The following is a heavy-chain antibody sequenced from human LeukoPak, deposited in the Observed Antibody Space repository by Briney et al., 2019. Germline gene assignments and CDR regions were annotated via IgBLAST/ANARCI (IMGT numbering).Heavy chain of an antibody. Sequence: GESLKISCKGSGYSFTSYWIGWVRQMPGKGLEWMGIIYPGDSDTRYSPSFQGQVTISADKSISTAYLQWSSLKASDTAMYYCARLAGRGFIVVVPAAISYTFDIWGQGTMVTVSS. D-gene: IGHD2-2*02. J-gene: IGHJ3*02. CDR3: ARLAGRGFIVVVPAAISYTFDI. CDR2: IYPGDSDT. V-gene: IGHV5-51*01. CDR1: GYSFTSYW.